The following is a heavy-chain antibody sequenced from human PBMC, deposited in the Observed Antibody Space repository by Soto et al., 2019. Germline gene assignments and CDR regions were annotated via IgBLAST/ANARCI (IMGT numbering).Heavy chain of an antibody. D-gene: IGHD3-10*01. Sequence: GESLKISCKGSGYSFTTYWIGWVRQMPGKGLEWMGVIYPGDSDTRYSPSFQGQVTISADKSISTAYLQWSSLKASDTAMYYCARHMYGSGSFNLHHYAIDFWGQGTTVTVSS. CDR2: IYPGDSDT. J-gene: IGHJ6*02. CDR1: GYSFTTYW. CDR3: ARHMYGSGSFNLHHYAIDF. V-gene: IGHV5-51*01.